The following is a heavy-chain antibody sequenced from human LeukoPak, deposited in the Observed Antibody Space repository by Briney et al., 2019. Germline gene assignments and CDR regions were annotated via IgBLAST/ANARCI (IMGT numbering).Heavy chain of an antibody. J-gene: IGHJ4*02. CDR3: ARGRTFDN. Sequence: SETLSLTCTVSGGSISSYYWSWIRQPPGKGLEWIGNIYDRGSTKYNPSLKSRVTISVDTSKNQFSLRLSSVIAADTAVYYCARGRTFDNWGQGTLVTVSS. CDR1: GGSISSYY. CDR2: IYDRGST. V-gene: IGHV4-59*01.